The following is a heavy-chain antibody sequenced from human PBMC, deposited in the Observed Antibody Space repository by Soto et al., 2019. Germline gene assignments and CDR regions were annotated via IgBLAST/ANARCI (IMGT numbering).Heavy chain of an antibody. J-gene: IGHJ6*02. CDR3: ARGGTKYSSSSHYYYYGMDV. Sequence: SVKGSFKASGYTFTSYAMNWVRQAPVQGLEWMGWINTNTGNPTYAQGFTGRFVFSLDTSVSTAYLQICSLKAEDTAVYYCARGGTKYSSSSHYYYYGMDVWGQGTTVTVSS. D-gene: IGHD6-6*01. CDR2: INTNTGNP. V-gene: IGHV7-4-1*01. CDR1: GYTFTSYA.